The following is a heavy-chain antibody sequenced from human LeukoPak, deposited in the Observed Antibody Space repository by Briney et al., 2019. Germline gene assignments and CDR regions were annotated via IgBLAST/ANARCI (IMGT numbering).Heavy chain of an antibody. J-gene: IGHJ6*03. D-gene: IGHD5-24*01. CDR3: ACSGRDGYNPYYYYYMDV. CDR2: IYYSGST. CDR1: GGSISSYY. V-gene: IGHV4-59*01. Sequence: PSETLSLTCTVSGGSISSYYWSWIRQPPGKGLEWIGYIYYSGSTNYNPSLKSRVTISVDTSKNQFSLKLSSVTAADTAVYYCACSGRDGYNPYYYYYMDVWGKGTTVTVS.